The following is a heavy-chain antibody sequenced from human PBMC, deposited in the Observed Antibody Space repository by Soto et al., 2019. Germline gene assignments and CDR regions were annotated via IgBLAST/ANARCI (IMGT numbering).Heavy chain of an antibody. CDR2: IYPGDSDT. V-gene: IGHV5-51*01. CDR3: ADSIFYYGMDV. J-gene: IGHJ6*02. Sequence: GESLKISFKGSGYTFTNYWIGWVRQMPGKGLEWMGIIYPGDSDTKYNPSFQGQVTISADKSITTTYLQWSILKASDTAIYYCADSIFYYGMDVWGQGTTVTVSS. CDR1: GYTFTNYW.